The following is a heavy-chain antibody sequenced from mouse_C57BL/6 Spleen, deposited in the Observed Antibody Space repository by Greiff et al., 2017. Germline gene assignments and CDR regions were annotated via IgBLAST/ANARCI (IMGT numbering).Heavy chain of an antibody. CDR3: VRQRVTAWFAY. CDR2: IRSKSDNYAT. J-gene: IGHJ3*01. V-gene: IGHV10-1*01. CDR1: GFSFTTYA. D-gene: IGHD2-2*01. Sequence: EVQLVESGGGLVQPKGSLKLSCAASGFSFTTYAMNWVRQAPGKGLEGVARIRSKSDNYATYYADSVKDRFTISRNDSESMLYVQMNNLKAEDAAMYYCVRQRVTAWFAYWGQGTLVTVSA.